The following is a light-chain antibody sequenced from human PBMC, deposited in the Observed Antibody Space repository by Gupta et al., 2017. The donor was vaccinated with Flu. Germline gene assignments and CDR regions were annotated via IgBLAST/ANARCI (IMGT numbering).Light chain of an antibody. J-gene: IGKJ4*01. CDR1: RSVGSY. CDR2: DAS. CDR3: QQRGDWPLT. Sequence: EIVLTQSPATLSLSPGERATLSCRASRSVGSYLAWFQQKPRQAPRLLIYDASSRETGIPARFSGRGSGTAFTLTISSLEPEDVAVYYCQQRGDWPLTFGGGTKVEIK. V-gene: IGKV3-11*01.